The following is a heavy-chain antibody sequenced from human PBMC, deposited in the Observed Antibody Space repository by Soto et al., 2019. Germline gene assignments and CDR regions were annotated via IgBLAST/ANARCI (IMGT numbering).Heavy chain of an antibody. CDR1: GFDFSSYA. J-gene: IGHJ5*02. Sequence: VQMLESGGDLVQPGGSLRLSCTASGFDFSSYAMVWVRQAPGRGLAWVSSISSDGGRTDYTDSVKGRFTISRDNSKDTFYLQMNSLRAEDTAVYYCANRPGQLVLFFEGATQNWIHPWGQGTLVTVSS. D-gene: IGHD6-6*01. CDR3: ANRPGQLVLFFEGATQNWIHP. V-gene: IGHV3-23*01. CDR2: ISSDGGRT.